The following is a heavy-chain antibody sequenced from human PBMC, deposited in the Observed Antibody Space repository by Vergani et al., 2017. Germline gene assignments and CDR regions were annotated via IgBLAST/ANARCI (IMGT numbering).Heavy chain of an antibody. CDR2: ISYDGSNK. CDR3: ARDWGNWYFDL. J-gene: IGHJ2*01. CDR1: GFTFSSYA. Sequence: QVQLVESGGGVVQPGRSLRLPCAASGFTFSSYAMHWVRQAPGKGLEWVAVISYDGSNKYYADSVKGRFTISRDNSKNTLYLQMNSLRAEDTAVYYCARDWGNWYFDLWGRGTLVTVSS. V-gene: IGHV3-30*04. D-gene: IGHD3-16*01.